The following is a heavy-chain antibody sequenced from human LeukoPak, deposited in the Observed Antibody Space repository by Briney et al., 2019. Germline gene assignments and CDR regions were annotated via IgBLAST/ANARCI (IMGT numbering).Heavy chain of an antibody. CDR2: ISYDGSNK. CDR3: AKPITVEVDAFDI. D-gene: IGHD1-20*01. J-gene: IGHJ3*02. CDR1: GFTFSSYG. V-gene: IGHV3-30*18. Sequence: GGSLRLSCAASGFTFSSYGMHWVRQAPGKGLEWVAVISYDGSNKYYADSVKGRFTISRDNSKNTLYLQMNSLRAEDTAVYYCAKPITVEVDAFDIWGQGTMVTVSS.